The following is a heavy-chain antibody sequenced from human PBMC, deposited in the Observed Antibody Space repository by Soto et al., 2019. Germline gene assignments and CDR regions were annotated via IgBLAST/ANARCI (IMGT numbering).Heavy chain of an antibody. J-gene: IGHJ6*02. CDR2: IWYDGSNK. Sequence: QVQLVESGGGVVQPGRSLRLSCAASGFTFSSYGMHWVRQAPGKGLEWVAVIWYDGSNKYYADSVKGRFTISRDNSKNTLYLQMNGLRAEDTAGDYCASLSVLAYYCMDVWGQGTTVTVSS. CDR3: ASLSVLAYYCMDV. D-gene: IGHD5-12*01. CDR1: GFTFSSYG. V-gene: IGHV3-33*01.